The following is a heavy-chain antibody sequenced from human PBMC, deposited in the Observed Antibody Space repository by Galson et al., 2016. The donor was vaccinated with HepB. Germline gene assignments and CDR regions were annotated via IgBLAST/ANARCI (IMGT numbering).Heavy chain of an antibody. D-gene: IGHD6-19*01. CDR3: AKGGQWLLRGPGWFDP. CDR1: GFTFSSYA. Sequence: SLRLSCAASGFTFSSYAMSWVRQAPGKGLEWVPTISGSGATTYVADSVKGRFTMSRDNSKNTLYLRMNSLRVEDTAIYYCAKGGQWLLRGPGWFDPWGQGTLVSVSS. CDR2: ISGSGATT. J-gene: IGHJ5*02. V-gene: IGHV3-23*01.